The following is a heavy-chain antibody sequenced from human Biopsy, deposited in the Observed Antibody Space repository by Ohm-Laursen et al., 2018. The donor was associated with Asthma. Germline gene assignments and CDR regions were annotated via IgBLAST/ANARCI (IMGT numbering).Heavy chain of an antibody. CDR3: AKGEDPSPVAGGFDV. CDR1: AFTFSRPG. Sequence: SLRLSCSASAFTFSRPGMHWVRQAPGKGMAWVSLISYDASYSTYADSVKGRFTISRDNSRRTLYLHMNFLRTEDTAVYYCAKGEDPSPVAGGFDVWGQGTEVTVSS. J-gene: IGHJ3*01. D-gene: IGHD4-23*01. V-gene: IGHV3-30*18. CDR2: ISYDASYS.